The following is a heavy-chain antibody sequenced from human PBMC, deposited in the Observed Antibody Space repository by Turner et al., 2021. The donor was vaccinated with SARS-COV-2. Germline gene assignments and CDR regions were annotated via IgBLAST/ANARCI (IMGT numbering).Heavy chain of an antibody. Sequence: EVQLVESGGGLVQPGESLRLSCVASGFAFSNYWITWVRQAPGKGLEWVANIKQDGGEKYYVDSVQGRFTISRDNAENSLYLQMNSLRVEDTAMYYCVSKGQVAVAGFDSWGQGTLVTVSS. CDR1: GFAFSNYW. D-gene: IGHD6-19*01. V-gene: IGHV3-7*01. J-gene: IGHJ4*02. CDR2: IKQDGGEK. CDR3: VSKGQVAVAGFDS.